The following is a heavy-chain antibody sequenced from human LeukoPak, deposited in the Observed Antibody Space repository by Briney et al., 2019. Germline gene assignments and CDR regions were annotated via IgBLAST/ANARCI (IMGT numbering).Heavy chain of an antibody. J-gene: IGHJ4*02. Sequence: GGSLRLCCVASGFTFSSHGMNWVRQAPGKGREWVSGIIPSGHTTYYADSVRGRFTISRDNSRNTVYLQMNSLRAEDTAVYYCAKDDRWLQFCCWGQGTLVTVSA. CDR1: GFTFSSHG. CDR3: AKDDRWLQFCC. V-gene: IGHV3-23*01. D-gene: IGHD5-24*01. CDR2: IIPSGHTT.